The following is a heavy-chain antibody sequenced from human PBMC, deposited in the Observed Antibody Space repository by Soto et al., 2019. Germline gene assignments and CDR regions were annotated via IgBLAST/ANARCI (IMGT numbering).Heavy chain of an antibody. V-gene: IGHV1-46*01. CDR2: INPSNAKT. D-gene: IGHD3-3*01. J-gene: IGHJ5*01. CDR1: GYTFTTHY. CDR3: ARDGGYNFWSGYPINWFDS. Sequence: ASVKVSCKASGYTFTTHYMHWVRQAPGQGLEWMGIINPSNAKTSYAQKFQGRVTMTSEMSTSTVYMELSGLRSEDTAVYYCARDGGYNFWSGYPINWFDSWGQGTLVTVSS.